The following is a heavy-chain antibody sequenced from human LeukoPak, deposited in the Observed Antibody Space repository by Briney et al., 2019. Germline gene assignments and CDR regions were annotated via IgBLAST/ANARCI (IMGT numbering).Heavy chain of an antibody. CDR2: VYHSGST. J-gene: IGHJ6*03. CDR1: DYSISSGDY. D-gene: IGHD5-18*01. V-gene: IGHV4-38-2*01. Sequence: KPSETLSLTCAVSDYSISSGDYWGWIRPPPGKGLEWIGSVYHSGSTHYSPSLKSRVDISADTSKRRFSLRLRSVTAADSAVYFCAGGYSYGYPHHYYHMDVWGQGTTVIVSS. CDR3: AGGYSYGYPHHYYHMDV.